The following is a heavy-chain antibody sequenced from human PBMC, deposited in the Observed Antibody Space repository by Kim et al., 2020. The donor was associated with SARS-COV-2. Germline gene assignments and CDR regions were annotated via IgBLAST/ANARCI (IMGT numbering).Heavy chain of an antibody. CDR3: VKVKAVAGARGYFEL. V-gene: IGHV3-64D*09. Sequence: GGSLRLSCSASGFTFGSYAMHWVRQTPGKGLEYVSAISGNGGSTYYADSLKGRFTISRDSSKNTLYLQMSSLGAEDTAVYYCVKVKAVAGARGYFELWGQGTLVTVSS. CDR1: GFTFGSYA. J-gene: IGHJ4*02. D-gene: IGHD6-19*01. CDR2: ISGNGGST.